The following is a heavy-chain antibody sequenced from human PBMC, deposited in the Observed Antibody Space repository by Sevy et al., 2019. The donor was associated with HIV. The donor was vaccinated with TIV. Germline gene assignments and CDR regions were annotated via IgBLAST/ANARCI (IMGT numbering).Heavy chain of an antibody. CDR1: GYTFTGYY. CDR2: INPNSGGT. D-gene: IGHD2-15*01. V-gene: IGHV1-2*02. Sequence: ASVKVSCKASGYTFTGYYMHWVRQAPGQGLEWMGWINPNSGGTNYAQKFQGRVTMTRDTSISTAYMELSRLRSDDTAGYYCARDVRSVGYCSGGSCGYFDYWGQGTLVTVSS. CDR3: ARDVRSVGYCSGGSCGYFDY. J-gene: IGHJ4*02.